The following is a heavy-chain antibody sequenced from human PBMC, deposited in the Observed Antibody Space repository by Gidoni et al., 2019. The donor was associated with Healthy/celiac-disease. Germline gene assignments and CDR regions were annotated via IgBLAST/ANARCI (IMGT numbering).Heavy chain of an antibody. J-gene: IGHJ4*02. Sequence: QLQLQESGPGLVKPSETLSLTCTVPGGSLSRSSYYWGWIRQPPGKGLEWIGSIYYSGSTYYNPSLKSRVTISVDTSKNQFSLKLSSVTAADTAVYYCARSPHYYDSRDFDYWGQGTLVTVSS. D-gene: IGHD3-22*01. CDR2: IYYSGST. CDR3: ARSPHYYDSRDFDY. CDR1: GGSLSRSSYY. V-gene: IGHV4-39*01.